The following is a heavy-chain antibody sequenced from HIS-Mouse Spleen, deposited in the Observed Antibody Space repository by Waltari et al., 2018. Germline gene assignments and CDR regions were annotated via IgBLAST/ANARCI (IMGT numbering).Heavy chain of an antibody. CDR1: GFSLSTSGMC. D-gene: IGHD6-19*01. CDR2: IDWDDAK. J-gene: IGHJ4*02. V-gene: IGHV2-70*15. CDR3: ARIAEGYSSGWYAFDY. Sequence: QVTLRESGPALVKPTQTLTLTCTFSGFSLSTSGMCVSWNRQPPGKALEWLARIDWDDAKYYSTSLKTRLTISKDTSKNQVVLTMTNMDPVDTATYYCARIAEGYSSGWYAFDYWGQGTLVTVSS.